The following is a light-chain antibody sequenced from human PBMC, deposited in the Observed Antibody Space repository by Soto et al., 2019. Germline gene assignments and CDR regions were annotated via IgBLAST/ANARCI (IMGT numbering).Light chain of an antibody. Sequence: DTVMTQSPSTLSLSPLERSTLSCRASQSVSSKLVWYQQKPGQAPRFLIYGASTRATGIPARFRGSGSGTEFTLTIDSLQSEDFAVYYCQQYNDWPPAFGGGTKVDIK. J-gene: IGKJ4*01. V-gene: IGKV3-15*01. CDR2: GAS. CDR3: QQYNDWPPA. CDR1: QSVSSK.